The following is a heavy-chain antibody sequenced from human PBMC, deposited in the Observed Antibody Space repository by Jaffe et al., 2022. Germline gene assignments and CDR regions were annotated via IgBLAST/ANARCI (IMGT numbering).Heavy chain of an antibody. CDR1: GGSISSGSYY. J-gene: IGHJ6*03. CDR3: ARDWGRGGYGSGSYYGYYYYYMDV. CDR2: IYTSGST. D-gene: IGHD3-10*01. Sequence: QVQLQESGPGLVKPSQTLSLTCTVSGGSISSGSYYWSWIRQPAGKGLEWIGRIYTSGSTNYNPSLKSRVTISVDTSKNQFSLKLSSVTAADTAVYYCARDWGRGGYGSGSYYGYYYYYMDVWGKGTTVTVSS. V-gene: IGHV4-61*02.